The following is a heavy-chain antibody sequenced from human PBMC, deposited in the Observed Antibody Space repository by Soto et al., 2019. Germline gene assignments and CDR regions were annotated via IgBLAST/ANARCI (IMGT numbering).Heavy chain of an antibody. Sequence: ASVKVSCKASGYTFTSYAMHWVRQAPGQRLEWMGWINAGNGNTKYSQKFQGSVTITRDTSASTAYMELSSLRSEDTAVYYCARGRNGAYISYWGQGTLVTVSS. J-gene: IGHJ4*02. CDR2: INAGNGNT. D-gene: IGHD4-17*01. V-gene: IGHV1-3*01. CDR3: ARGRNGAYISY. CDR1: GYTFTSYA.